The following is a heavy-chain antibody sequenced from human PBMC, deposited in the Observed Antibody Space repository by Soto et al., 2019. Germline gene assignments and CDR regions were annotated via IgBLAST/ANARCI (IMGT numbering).Heavy chain of an antibody. V-gene: IGHV3-21*01. CDR3: ARDEVVVVPAATRRNYYMDV. CDR1: GFTFSSYS. D-gene: IGHD2-2*01. J-gene: IGHJ6*03. Sequence: PGGSLRLSCAASGFTFSSYSMNWVRRAPGKGLEWVSSISSSSSYIYYADSVKGRFTISRDNAKNSLYLQMNSLRAEDTAVCYCARDEVVVVPAATRRNYYMDVWGKGTTVTVSS. CDR2: ISSSSSYI.